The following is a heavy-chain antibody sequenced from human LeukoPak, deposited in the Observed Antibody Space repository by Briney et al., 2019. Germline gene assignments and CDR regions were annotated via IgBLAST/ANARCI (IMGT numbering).Heavy chain of an antibody. V-gene: IGHV1-69*13. Sequence: SVKVSXKASGGTFSSYAISWVRQAPGQGLEWMRGIIPIFGTANYAQKFQGRVTITADESTSTAYMELSSLRSEDTAVYYCARDRHDFWSGPRHYYYYYMDVWGKGTTVTVSS. CDR2: IIPIFGTA. CDR1: GGTFSSYA. D-gene: IGHD3-3*01. CDR3: ARDRHDFWSGPRHYYYYYMDV. J-gene: IGHJ6*03.